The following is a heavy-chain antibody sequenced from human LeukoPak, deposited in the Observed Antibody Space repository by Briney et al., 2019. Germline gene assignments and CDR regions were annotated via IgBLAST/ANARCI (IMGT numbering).Heavy chain of an antibody. CDR2: IYYSGST. CDR1: GGSISTYY. Sequence: SETLSLTCTVSGGSISTYYWSWIRQPPGKGLEWIGYIYYSGSTNYNPSLKSRVTISVDTSKNQFSLKLSSVTAADTAVYYCARYCSSTSCHPIYYFDYWGQGTLVTVSS. CDR3: ARYCSSTSCHPIYYFDY. D-gene: IGHD2-2*01. V-gene: IGHV4-59*08. J-gene: IGHJ4*02.